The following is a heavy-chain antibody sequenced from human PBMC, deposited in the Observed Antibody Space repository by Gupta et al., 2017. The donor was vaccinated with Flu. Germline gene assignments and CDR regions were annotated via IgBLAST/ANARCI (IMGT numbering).Heavy chain of an antibody. D-gene: IGHD2-21*02. CDR1: GFWFGTNW. CDR2: MNGDGSEI. V-gene: IGHV3-7*01. Sequence: EVQLVESGGDLAQPGGSLRLSCAVSGFWFGTNWMSWVRQAPGKGLEWVASMNGDGSEIRYADSVRGRFSVSRDNARDSLYLQMNSLRDEDTAVYYCAKLLGTVTTYDHWGQGTLVTVSS. J-gene: IGHJ4*02. CDR3: AKLLGTVTTYDH.